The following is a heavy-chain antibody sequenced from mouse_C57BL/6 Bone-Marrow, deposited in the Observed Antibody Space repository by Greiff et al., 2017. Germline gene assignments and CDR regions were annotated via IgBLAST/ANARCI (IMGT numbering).Heavy chain of an antibody. D-gene: IGHD3-1*01. J-gene: IGHJ4*01. CDR1: GFTFSDFY. CDR2: SRNKANDYTT. Sequence: EVNVVESGGGLVQSGRSLRLSCATSGFTFSDFYMEWVRQAPGKGLEWIAASRNKANDYTTAYSASVKGRFIVSRDTSQSILYLQMNALRAEDTAIYYCARASSRAMDYWGQGTSVTVSS. V-gene: IGHV7-1*01. CDR3: ARASSRAMDY.